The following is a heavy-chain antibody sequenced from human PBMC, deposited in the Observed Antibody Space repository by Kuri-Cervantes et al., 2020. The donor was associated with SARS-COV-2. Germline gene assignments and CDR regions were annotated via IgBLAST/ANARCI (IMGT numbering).Heavy chain of an antibody. CDR3: ARLPTVTTPHYYYYYMDV. D-gene: IGHD4-11*01. CDR1: GYTFTSYY. CDR2: INPSGGST. Sequence: ASVKVSCKASGYTFTSYYMHWVRQAPGQGLEWMGIINPSGGSTSYAQKFQGRVTMTRDTSTSTVYMELSSLRAEDTAVYYCARLPTVTTPHYYYYYMDVWGKGTTVTVSS. J-gene: IGHJ6*03. V-gene: IGHV1-46*01.